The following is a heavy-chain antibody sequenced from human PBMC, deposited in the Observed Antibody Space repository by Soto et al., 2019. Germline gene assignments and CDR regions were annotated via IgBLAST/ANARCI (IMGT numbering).Heavy chain of an antibody. V-gene: IGHV3-30*18. J-gene: IGHJ4*02. CDR1: GLTFSSYG. CDR2: ISYDGSNE. Sequence: QVQLVESGGGVVQPGGSLRLSCEAPGLTFSSYGMHWVGQAPGKGLGWVAHISYDGSNEHYVDSVKGRFTISRDNSKNTLYLQMTSLRAEDTAVYYCAKDSYYHDSSGYYIFDYWGQGTLVTVSS. D-gene: IGHD3-22*01. CDR3: AKDSYYHDSSGYYIFDY.